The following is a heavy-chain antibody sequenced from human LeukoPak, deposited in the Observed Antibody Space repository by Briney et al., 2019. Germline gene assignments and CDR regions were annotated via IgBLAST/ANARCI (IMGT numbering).Heavy chain of an antibody. J-gene: IGHJ4*02. CDR1: RFTFSNYA. CDR3: AKSAYYDSSGFYREYYFDY. Sequence: GGSLRLSCAASRFTFSNYAMSWVRQAPGKGLEWVSTISGSGGSTYYADSVRGRFTISRDNSKNTLHLQMNSLRAEDTAVYYCAKSAYYDSSGFYREYYFDYWGQGTLVTVSS. CDR2: ISGSGGST. D-gene: IGHD3-22*01. V-gene: IGHV3-23*01.